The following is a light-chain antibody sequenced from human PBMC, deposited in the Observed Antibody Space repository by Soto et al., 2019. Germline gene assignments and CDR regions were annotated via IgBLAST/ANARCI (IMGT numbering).Light chain of an antibody. CDR1: QSIASSY. Sequence: EIVLTQSPGTLSLSPGERATLSCRASQSIASSYLAWYQQKPGQPPRLLLYRTFNRATGIPDRFSGSGSGTDFTLTISRLEPEDFTVYYWQQSGRLPTTFGPGTEV. V-gene: IGKV3-20*01. J-gene: IGKJ3*01. CDR2: RTF. CDR3: QQSGRLPTT.